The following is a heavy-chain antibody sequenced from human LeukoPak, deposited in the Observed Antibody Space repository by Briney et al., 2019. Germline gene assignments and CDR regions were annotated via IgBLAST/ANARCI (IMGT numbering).Heavy chain of an antibody. CDR1: GFTFSDYY. D-gene: IGHD3-22*01. J-gene: IGHJ4*02. V-gene: IGHV3-11*01. Sequence: PGRSLRLSCAASGFTFSDYYMSWIRQAPGKGLEWLSYISSSGRTIYYADSVKGRFTISRNNAKNSLYLQMNSLRVEDTAVYYCARHYYHSSGHGGYWGQGTLVTVSS. CDR3: ARHYYHSSGHGGY. CDR2: ISSSGRTI.